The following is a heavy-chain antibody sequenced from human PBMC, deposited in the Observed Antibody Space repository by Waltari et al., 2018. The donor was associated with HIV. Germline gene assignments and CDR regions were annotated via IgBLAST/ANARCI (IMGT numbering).Heavy chain of an antibody. CDR3: ARVRFVTMIVVVRVGMDV. CDR1: GYSISSGYY. Sequence: QVQLQASGPGLVKPSETLSLTCTVSGYSISSGYYWGWIRQPPGRGREWIGSIYHSGETCYSPSLKSRGTISGDPSKTQFSLKLSSVTAADTAVYYCARVRFVTMIVVVRVGMDVWGQGTTVTVSS. V-gene: IGHV4-38-2*02. CDR2: IYHSGET. D-gene: IGHD3-22*01. J-gene: IGHJ6*02.